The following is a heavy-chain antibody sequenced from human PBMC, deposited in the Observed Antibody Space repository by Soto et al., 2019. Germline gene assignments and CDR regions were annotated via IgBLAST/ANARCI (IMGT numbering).Heavy chain of an antibody. CDR2: IRGGGDII. J-gene: IGHJ4*02. D-gene: IGHD5-12*01. V-gene: IGHV3-11*01. CDR3: SGDPRLADY. Sequence: QVQLVESGGGLVKPGGSLRLSCAASGFTFSDHYMTWIRQAPGKGPEWLSYIRGGGDIISYADSVKGRFIISRDNAKRSLYLQMKTLTVEDAAVYYWSGDPRLADYWGQGTLGTVSS. CDR1: GFTFSDHY.